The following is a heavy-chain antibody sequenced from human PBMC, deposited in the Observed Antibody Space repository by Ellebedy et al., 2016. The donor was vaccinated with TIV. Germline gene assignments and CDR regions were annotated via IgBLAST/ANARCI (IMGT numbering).Heavy chain of an antibody. CDR1: GFTFSSYS. CDR3: ARGDIVVVPAAMSDY. D-gene: IGHD2-2*01. Sequence: GGSLRLXCAASGFTFSSYSMNWVRQAPGKGLEWVSSISSSSSYIYYADSVKGRFTISRDNAKNSLYLQMNSLRAEDTAVYYCARGDIVVVPAAMSDYWGQGTLVTVSS. J-gene: IGHJ4*02. V-gene: IGHV3-21*01. CDR2: ISSSSSYI.